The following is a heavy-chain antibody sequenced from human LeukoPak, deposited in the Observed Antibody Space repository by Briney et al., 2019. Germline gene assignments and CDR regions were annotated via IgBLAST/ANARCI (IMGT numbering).Heavy chain of an antibody. CDR2: IGSSSTYI. J-gene: IGHJ6*03. CDR3: AKERSSEYYYYYMDV. D-gene: IGHD6-19*01. Sequence: PGGSLRLSCAASGFTFSIYSMNWVRQVPGKGLEWVSSIGSSSTYIFYADSVKGRFTVSRDNSKNTLYLQMNSLRAEDTAVYYCAKERSSEYYYYYMDVWGKGTTVTVSS. CDR1: GFTFSIYS. V-gene: IGHV3-21*04.